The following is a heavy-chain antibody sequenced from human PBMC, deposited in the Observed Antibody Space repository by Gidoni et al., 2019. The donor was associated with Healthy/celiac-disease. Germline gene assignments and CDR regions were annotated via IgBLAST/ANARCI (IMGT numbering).Heavy chain of an antibody. CDR2: IIPIFGTA. J-gene: IGHJ6*02. V-gene: IGHV1-69*06. CDR3: ASTSIAARRSYYGMDV. D-gene: IGHD6-6*01. CDR1: GGTFSSYA. Sequence: QVQLVQSGAEVKKPGSSVKVSCKASGGTFSSYAISWVRQAPGHGLEWMGGIIPIFGTANYAQKFQGRVTITADISTSTAYMELSSLRSEDTAAYYCASTSIAARRSYYGMDVWGQGTTVTVSS.